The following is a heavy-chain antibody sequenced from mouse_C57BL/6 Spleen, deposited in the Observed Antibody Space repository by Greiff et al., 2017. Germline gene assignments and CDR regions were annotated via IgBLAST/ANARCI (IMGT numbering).Heavy chain of an antibody. CDR1: GFSLTSYG. CDR2: IWSGGST. J-gene: IGHJ1*03. D-gene: IGHD1-1*01. V-gene: IGHV2-2*01. Sequence: VKLKESGPGLVQPSQSLSITCTVSGFSLTSYGVHWVRQSPGKGLEWLGVIWSGGSTDYNAAFISRLSISKDNSKSQVFFKMNSLQADDTATYYCARNYGRGGDWYFDVWGTGTTVTVSS. CDR3: ARNYGRGGDWYFDV.